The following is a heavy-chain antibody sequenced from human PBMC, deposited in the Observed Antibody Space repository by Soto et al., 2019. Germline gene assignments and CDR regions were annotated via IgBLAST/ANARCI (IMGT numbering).Heavy chain of an antibody. D-gene: IGHD3-10*02. V-gene: IGHV2-5*02. Sequence: QITLKESGPTLVKPTQTLTLTCTFSGFSLSTNGVGVGWIRQPPGKALEWLALIYWDDDKRYSPSLKSRLTITKDTSNNRVVLTMTNMDPVDTDTYYCAHSPRITMYDYWGQGTLLTVSS. CDR3: AHSPRITMYDY. CDR2: IYWDDDK. J-gene: IGHJ4*02. CDR1: GFSLSTNGVG.